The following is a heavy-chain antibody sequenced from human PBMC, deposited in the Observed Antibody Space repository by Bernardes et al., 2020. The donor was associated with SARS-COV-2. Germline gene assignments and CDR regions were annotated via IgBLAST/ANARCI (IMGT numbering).Heavy chain of an antibody. V-gene: IGHV3-53*01. CDR2: IYSGGST. Sequence: VGSLSLSCAASGFIVSGHYMSWVRQAPGKGLEWVSFIYSGGSTYYTDSVKGRFTISRDNSKNTVYLQMKSLRVEDTAVYYCARGLGGGERVDVWGQGTMVTVS. CDR1: GFIVSGHY. J-gene: IGHJ6*02. D-gene: IGHD3-16*01. CDR3: ARGLGGGERVDV.